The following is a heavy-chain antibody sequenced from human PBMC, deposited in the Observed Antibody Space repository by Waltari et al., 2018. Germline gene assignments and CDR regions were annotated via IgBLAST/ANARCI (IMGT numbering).Heavy chain of an antibody. CDR2: ILYDGTKT. J-gene: IGHJ6*02. CDR3: ARVHGRVHYYGMDI. CDR1: GFTFSSYA. Sequence: QMQLVESGGGVVQPGRSLRLSCATSGFTFSSYAMHWVRQARGKGLEWVAVILYDGTKTYHADSGRGRFSISRDNFQSILYLQMDSLRAEDTAVYYCARVHGRVHYYGMDIWGQGTTVIVSS. D-gene: IGHD3-10*01. V-gene: IGHV3-33*01.